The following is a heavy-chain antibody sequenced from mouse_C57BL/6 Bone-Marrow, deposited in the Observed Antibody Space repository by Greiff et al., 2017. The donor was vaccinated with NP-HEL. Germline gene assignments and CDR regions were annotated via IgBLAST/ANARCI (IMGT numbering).Heavy chain of an antibody. J-gene: IGHJ2*01. D-gene: IGHD4-1*01. Sequence: QVQLQQSGPELVKPGASVTISCKASGYTFTTSWMHWMKQRPVKGLEWIGRIYPGDGDTHYSGNFEGKATLTADKSSNSAYMQLSSLTSEDSAVYYCARGESGSAFFDCWGQGTTLTVSS. CDR2: IYPGDGDT. CDR1: GYTFTTSW. V-gene: IGHV1-82*01. CDR3: ARGESGSAFFDC.